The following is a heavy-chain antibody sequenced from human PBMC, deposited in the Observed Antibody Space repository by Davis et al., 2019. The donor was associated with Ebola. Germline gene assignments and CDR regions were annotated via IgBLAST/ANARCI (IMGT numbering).Heavy chain of an antibody. CDR1: GYTFTNYG. D-gene: IGHD1-1*01. CDR2: INPHNGNT. CDR3: ARAQFPTTSDH. Sequence: SVKVSCKASGYTFTNYGITWVRQAPGQGLEWMGWINPHNGNTNYAQNVQGRVTMHTDTSTSTAYIEVGSLKSDDTAVYYCARAQFPTTSDHWGQGTLVTVSS. J-gene: IGHJ4*02. V-gene: IGHV1-18*04.